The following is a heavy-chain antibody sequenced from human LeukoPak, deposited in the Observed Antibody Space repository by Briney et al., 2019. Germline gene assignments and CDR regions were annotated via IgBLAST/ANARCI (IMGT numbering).Heavy chain of an antibody. J-gene: IGHJ4*02. CDR3: ARGSSSWYEFDY. D-gene: IGHD6-13*01. CDR2: IKTNSGGT. Sequence: ASVKVSCKASGYTFTCYYMHWVRQAHGQGHEWMGRIKTNSGGTNCAQKFQGRVTMTMDTSISTANMELSRLRSDDTAVYYCARGSSSWYEFDYWGQGTLVTVSS. V-gene: IGHV1-2*06. CDR1: GYTFTCYY.